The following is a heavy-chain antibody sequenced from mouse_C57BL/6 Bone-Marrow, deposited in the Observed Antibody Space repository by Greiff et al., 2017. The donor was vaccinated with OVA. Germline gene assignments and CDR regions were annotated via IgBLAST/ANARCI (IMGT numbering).Heavy chain of an antibody. J-gene: IGHJ1*03. CDR2: IWRGGST. Sequence: VQLQQSGPGLVQPSQSLSITCTVSGFSLTSYGVHWVRQSPGKGLEWLGVIWRGGSTDYNAAFMSRLSITKDNSKSQVFFKMNSLQADDTAIYYGAKRGGSNYPLWYFDVWGTGTTVTVSS. V-gene: IGHV2-5*01. CDR3: AKRGGSNYPLWYFDV. D-gene: IGHD2-5*01. CDR1: GFSLTSYG.